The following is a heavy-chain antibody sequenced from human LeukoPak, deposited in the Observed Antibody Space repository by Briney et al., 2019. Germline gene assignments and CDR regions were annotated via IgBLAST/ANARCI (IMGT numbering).Heavy chain of an antibody. CDR1: GGSFSGNY. Sequence: SETLSLTCAVYGGSFSGNYWIWIRQPPGKGLEWIGEINHSGSTNYNPSLKSRVTISVDTSKNQFTLKLSSVTAADTAVYYCARNVGRYSYGYPYFDYWGQGTLVTVSS. CDR2: INHSGST. D-gene: IGHD5-18*01. V-gene: IGHV4-34*01. J-gene: IGHJ4*02. CDR3: ARNVGRYSYGYPYFDY.